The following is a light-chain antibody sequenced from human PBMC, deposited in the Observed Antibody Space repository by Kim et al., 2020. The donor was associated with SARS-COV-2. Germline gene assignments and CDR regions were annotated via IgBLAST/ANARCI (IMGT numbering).Light chain of an antibody. Sequence: QHAHITCTANSNHVGNHGAAWLQHHQGHPPKLLSYRNNNRPSGISERLSASRSGNTASLTITGLQPEDEADYYCSAWDSSLSAVVFGGGTQLTVL. CDR1: SNHVGNHG. CDR3: SAWDSSLSAVV. CDR2: RNN. V-gene: IGLV10-54*01. J-gene: IGLJ2*01.